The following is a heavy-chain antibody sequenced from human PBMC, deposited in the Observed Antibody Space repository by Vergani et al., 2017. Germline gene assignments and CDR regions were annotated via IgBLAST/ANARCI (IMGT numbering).Heavy chain of an antibody. CDR1: GYTFTSYG. D-gene: IGHD3-10*01. Sequence: QVQLVQSGAEVKKPGASVKVSCKASGYTFTSYGFSWVRQAPGQGLEWMGWISTYNGNTNYAQKLQGRVTMTTDTSTSTAYMELRSRRSDDTAVYYCARGVWFGESFGAFDIWGQGTMVTVSS. CDR2: ISTYNGNT. V-gene: IGHV1-18*01. CDR3: ARGVWFGESFGAFDI. J-gene: IGHJ3*02.